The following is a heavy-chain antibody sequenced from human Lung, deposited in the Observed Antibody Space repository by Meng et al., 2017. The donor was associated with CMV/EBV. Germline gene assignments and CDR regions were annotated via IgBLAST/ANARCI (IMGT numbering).Heavy chain of an antibody. Sequence: GESLKISCAASGFSFSNYWMHWVRQAPGKGLVWVSRININGRTTNYADSVKGRFTISRDNAKNTLYLQMNSLRAEDAGVYYCTSLYLAVWGQGTLVTVYS. CDR1: GFSFSNYW. CDR2: ININGRTT. J-gene: IGHJ4*02. CDR3: TSLYLAV. D-gene: IGHD2-21*01. V-gene: IGHV3-74*01.